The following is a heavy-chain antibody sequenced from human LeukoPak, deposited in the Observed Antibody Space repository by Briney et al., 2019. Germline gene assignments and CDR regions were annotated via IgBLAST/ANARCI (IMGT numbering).Heavy chain of an antibody. D-gene: IGHD1-26*01. Sequence: GGSLTLSCAASGFTFSSYSMNWVRHAPRQGQELVSSITSSSSYIYYADSVKGRFTISRDNAKNSLYLQMNSLRAEDTAVYYCNIVGATRRDYFDYWGQGTLVTVSS. CDR3: NIVGATRRDYFDY. V-gene: IGHV3-21*01. CDR1: GFTFSSYS. J-gene: IGHJ4*02. CDR2: ITSSSSYI.